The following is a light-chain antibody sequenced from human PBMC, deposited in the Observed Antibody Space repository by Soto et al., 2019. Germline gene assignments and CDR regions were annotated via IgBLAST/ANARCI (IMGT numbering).Light chain of an antibody. CDR2: AAS. CDR3: QKYNNWPLT. J-gene: IGKJ4*01. CDR1: HSISNY. V-gene: IGKV3-15*01. Sequence: EIEMTQSPSTLSVSVGERATITCRASHSISNYLAWYQQKPGQAPRLLIYAASTMATGVPARFSGSGSGTEFTLTISSLQSEDVAIYYCQKYNNWPLTFGGGTKLEIK.